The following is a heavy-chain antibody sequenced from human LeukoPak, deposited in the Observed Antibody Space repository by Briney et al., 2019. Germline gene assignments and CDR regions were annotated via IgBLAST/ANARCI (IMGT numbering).Heavy chain of an antibody. CDR2: IYSGGST. J-gene: IGHJ4*02. CDR1: GFTASINY. D-gene: IGHD2-21*02. CDR3: AGSLAYCGGDCRLGDY. Sequence: GGSLRLSCAASGFTASINYMSWVRQAPGKGLEWVSVIYSGGSTYYADSVKGRFTISRDNSKNTLFLQMNSLRADDTAVYYCAGSLAYCGGDCRLGDYWGQGTLVTVSS. V-gene: IGHV3-66*01.